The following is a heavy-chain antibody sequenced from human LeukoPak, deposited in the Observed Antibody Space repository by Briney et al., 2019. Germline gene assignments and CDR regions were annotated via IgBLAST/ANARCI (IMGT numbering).Heavy chain of an antibody. CDR2: TYYRSKWYN. CDR3: AREGSGGYCSSTSRYTVWYWFDP. J-gene: IGHJ5*02. D-gene: IGHD2-2*02. V-gene: IGHV6-1*01. CDR1: GDSVSSNSAA. Sequence: SQTLSLTCAISGDSVSSNSAAWNWIRQSPSRGLEWLGRTYYRSKWYNDYAVSVKSRITINPDTSKNQFSLQLNSVTPEDTAVYYCAREGSGGYCSSTSRYTVWYWFDPWGQGTLVTVSS.